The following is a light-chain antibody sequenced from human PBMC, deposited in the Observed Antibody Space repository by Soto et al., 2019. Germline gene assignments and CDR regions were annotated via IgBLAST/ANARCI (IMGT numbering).Light chain of an antibody. Sequence: EIVLTQSPATLSLSPGERATLSCRASQSVSSYLAWYQQKPGQAPRLLIYDASNRATGIPARFSGSGSGTDFTLTISSLEPEDFAVYYCQQRSELPLTFGGGTKVEIK. CDR3: QQRSELPLT. CDR2: DAS. CDR1: QSVSSY. J-gene: IGKJ4*01. V-gene: IGKV3-11*01.